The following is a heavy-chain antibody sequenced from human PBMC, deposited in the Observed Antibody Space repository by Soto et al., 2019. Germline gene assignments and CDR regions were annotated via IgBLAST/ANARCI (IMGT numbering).Heavy chain of an antibody. Sequence: SETLSLTCTVSGGSISSGGYYWSWIRQHPGKGLEWIGYIYYSGSTYYNPSLKSRVTISVDTSKNQFSLKLSSVTAADTAVYYCARGYYYAGTTRRTYYFDYWGQGTLVTVSS. D-gene: IGHD3-10*01. CDR1: GGSISSGGYY. CDR3: ARGYYYAGTTRRTYYFDY. V-gene: IGHV4-31*03. CDR2: IYYSGST. J-gene: IGHJ4*02.